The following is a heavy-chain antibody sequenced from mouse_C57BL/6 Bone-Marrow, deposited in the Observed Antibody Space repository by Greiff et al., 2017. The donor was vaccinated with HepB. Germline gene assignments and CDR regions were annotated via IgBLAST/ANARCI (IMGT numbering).Heavy chain of an antibody. CDR1: GYTFTDYY. CDR2: INPYNGGT. J-gene: IGHJ3*01. D-gene: IGHD2-4*01. Sequence: EVQLQQSGPVLVKPGASVKMSCKASGYTFTDYYMNWVKQSHGKSLEWIGVINPYNGGTSYNQKFKGKATLTVDKSSSTAYMELNSLTSEDSAVYYCARYDPSYDSFAYWGQGTLVTVSA. CDR3: ARYDPSYDSFAY. V-gene: IGHV1-19*01.